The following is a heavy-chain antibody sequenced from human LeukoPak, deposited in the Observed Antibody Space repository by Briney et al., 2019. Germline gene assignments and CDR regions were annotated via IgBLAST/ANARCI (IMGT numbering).Heavy chain of an antibody. CDR3: ARVGLRELLGYFDY. J-gene: IGHJ4*02. CDR2: IIPIFGTA. V-gene: IGHV1-69*01. D-gene: IGHD1-26*01. Sequence: SSVKVPCKASGGTFSSYAISWVRQAPGQGLEWMGGIIPIFGTANYAQKFQGRVTITADESTSTAYMELSSLRSEDTAVYYCARVGLRELLGYFDYWGQGTLVTVSS. CDR1: GGTFSSYA.